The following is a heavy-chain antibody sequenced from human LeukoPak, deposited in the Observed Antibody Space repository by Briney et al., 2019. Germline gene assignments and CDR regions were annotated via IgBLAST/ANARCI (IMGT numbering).Heavy chain of an antibody. CDR3: TIPNGHWFDP. CDR2: IKGETDGATT. D-gene: IGHD2-8*01. V-gene: IGHV3-15*01. CDR1: GFTFSNAW. J-gene: IGHJ5*02. Sequence: PGGSLRLSCAASGFTFSNAWMSWVRQAPGKGLEWVGRIKGETDGATTEYAPPVKGRFTISRDDSKNTLYLQMNSLKTEDTAVYYCTIPNGHWFDPWGQGTLVTVSS.